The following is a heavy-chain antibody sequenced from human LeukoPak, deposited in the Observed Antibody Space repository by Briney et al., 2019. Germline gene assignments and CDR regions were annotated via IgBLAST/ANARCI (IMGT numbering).Heavy chain of an antibody. CDR1: GGDISNYY. CDR3: ARNRSNFCGEIPFDI. D-gene: IGHD3-10*01. J-gene: IGHJ3*02. CDR2: MYGSGGT. V-gene: IGHV4-4*07. Sequence: SETLSLTCTVSGGDISNYYWSWIRQSVGKGLEWIGQMYGSGGTNYNPSLKSRVTLSADKSKNQISLTLSSVTAADTGVYYCARNRSNFCGEIPFDIWGQGTMVTVSS.